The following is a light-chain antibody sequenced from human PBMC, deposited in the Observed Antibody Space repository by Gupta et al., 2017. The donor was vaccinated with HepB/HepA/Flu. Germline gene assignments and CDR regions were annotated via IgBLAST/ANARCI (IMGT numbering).Light chain of an antibody. CDR2: EVS. CDR3: CSYAGSSTVV. V-gene: IGLV2-23*02. J-gene: IGLJ2*01. CDR1: SSDVGSYNL. Sequence: QPALTQPASVSGSPGPSITISCTGTSSDVGSYNLVSWYQQHPGKAPKLMIYEVSKRPSGVSNRFSGSKSGNTASLTISGLQAEDEVDYYCCSYAGSSTVVFGGGTKLTVL.